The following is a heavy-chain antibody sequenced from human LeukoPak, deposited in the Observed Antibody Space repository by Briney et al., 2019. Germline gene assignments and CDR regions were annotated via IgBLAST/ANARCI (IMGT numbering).Heavy chain of an antibody. Sequence: GGTLRLSCAASGFTFSSYARSWVRQAPGKGLEWVSAISGSGGNTYYADSVKGRFTISRDNSKNTLYLQMNSLRAEDTAVYYCAQRGSGWYFDYWGQGALVTVSS. CDR1: GFTFSSYA. J-gene: IGHJ4*02. V-gene: IGHV3-23*01. CDR2: ISGSGGNT. CDR3: AQRGSGWYFDY. D-gene: IGHD6-19*01.